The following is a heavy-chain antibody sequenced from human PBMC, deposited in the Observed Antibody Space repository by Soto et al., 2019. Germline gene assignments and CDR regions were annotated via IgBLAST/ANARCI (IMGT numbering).Heavy chain of an antibody. CDR2: MTYDGATE. Sequence: QVRLVESGGGVVQPGTSLRLSCAASGFTFSDYVIHWVRQAAGKGLEWVASMTYDGATEYYADSVKGRFTMSRDNSKRALSLQMNRLRPDDTAVSYCARVRLSIAVNDALDVWGQGTTVTVSS. CDR3: ARVRLSIAVNDALDV. CDR1: GFTFSDYV. V-gene: IGHV3-30*14. J-gene: IGHJ3*01. D-gene: IGHD3-3*02.